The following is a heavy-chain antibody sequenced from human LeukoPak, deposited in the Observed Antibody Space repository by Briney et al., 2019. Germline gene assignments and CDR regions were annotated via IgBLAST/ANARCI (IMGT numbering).Heavy chain of an antibody. V-gene: IGHV3-23*01. CDR3: AKDYRSGSYFGLFS. J-gene: IGHJ5*02. CDR2: ISGSGGST. Sequence: GGSLRLSCAASGFTFSSYAMSWVRQAPGKGLEWVSAISGSGGSTYYADSVKGRFTISRDNSKNTLYLQMNSLRAEDTAVYYCAKDYRSGSYFGLFSWGQGTLVTVSS. D-gene: IGHD3-10*01. CDR1: GFTFSSYA.